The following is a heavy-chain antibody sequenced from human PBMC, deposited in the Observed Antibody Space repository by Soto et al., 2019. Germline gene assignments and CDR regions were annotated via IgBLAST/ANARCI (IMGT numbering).Heavy chain of an antibody. CDR2: ISYDGRNK. CDR3: VKDGSSGWPYYYGLDV. CDR1: GFTFSSYG. J-gene: IGHJ6*02. V-gene: IGHV3-30*18. Sequence: QVQLVESGGGGVQPGRSLRLSCAASGFTFSSYGMHWVRQAPGKGLEWVAVISYDGRNKYYADSVKGRFTISRDNSKNTLYLQMSSLRAEDTAVYYCVKDGSSGWPYYYGLDVWGQGTTVNVSS. D-gene: IGHD6-19*01.